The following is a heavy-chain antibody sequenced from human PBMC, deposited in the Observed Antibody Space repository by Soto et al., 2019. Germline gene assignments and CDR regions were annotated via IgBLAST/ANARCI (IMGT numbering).Heavy chain of an antibody. CDR2: MNPNSGNT. J-gene: IGHJ4*02. Sequence: QVQLVQSGAEVKKPGASVKVSCKASGYTFTSYDINWVRQATGQGLEWMGWMNPNSGNTGYAQKLQDRVTMTRNTSISTASMELGSLRSEDTAVYYCARAPQWGYGVSYYYFDYWGQGTLVTVSS. CDR3: ARAPQWGYGVSYYYFDY. CDR1: GYTFTSYD. D-gene: IGHD1-26*01. V-gene: IGHV1-8*01.